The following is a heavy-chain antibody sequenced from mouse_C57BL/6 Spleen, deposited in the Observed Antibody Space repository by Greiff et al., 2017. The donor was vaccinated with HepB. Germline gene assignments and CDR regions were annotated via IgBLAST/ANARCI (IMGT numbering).Heavy chain of an antibody. Sequence: QVQLQQPGTELVKPGASVKLSCKASGYTFTSYWMHWVKQRPGQGLEWIGNINPSNGGTNYNEKFKSKATLTVDKSSSTAYMQLSSLTSEDSAVYYCARRISDYYGSRSYWYFDVWGTGTTVTVSS. CDR2: INPSNGGT. V-gene: IGHV1-53*01. D-gene: IGHD1-1*01. CDR1: GYTFTSYW. J-gene: IGHJ1*03. CDR3: ARRISDYYGSRSYWYFDV.